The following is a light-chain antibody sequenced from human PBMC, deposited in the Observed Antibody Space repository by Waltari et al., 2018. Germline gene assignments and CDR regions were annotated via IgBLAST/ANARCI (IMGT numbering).Light chain of an antibody. CDR3: QQSYTTPPT. V-gene: IGKV1-39*01. CDR2: STS. Sequence: DIQMTQSPSSLSASVGDRVTINCRASRSISTYLNWNQQKPGNAPKLLMFSTSILQSGVPSRFSGSGSGTDFTLTISSLQPEDFATYYCQQSYTTPPTFGQGTKVEIK. J-gene: IGKJ1*01. CDR1: RSISTY.